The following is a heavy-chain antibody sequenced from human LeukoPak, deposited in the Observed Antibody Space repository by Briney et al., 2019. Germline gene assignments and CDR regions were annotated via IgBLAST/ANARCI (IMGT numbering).Heavy chain of an antibody. CDR3: ASAYSYRDYFDY. CDR2: IKQDGSEK. D-gene: IGHD5-18*01. Sequence: GGPVRLSCAASGFTFSSYLMSCLRPAPGKGLEGVANIKQDGSEKYYVDSVKRRFTISRDNATNSLYLQMNSLRAVDTAVYYCASAYSYRDYFDYWGQGTLVTVSS. J-gene: IGHJ4*02. V-gene: IGHV3-7*01. CDR1: GFTFSSYL.